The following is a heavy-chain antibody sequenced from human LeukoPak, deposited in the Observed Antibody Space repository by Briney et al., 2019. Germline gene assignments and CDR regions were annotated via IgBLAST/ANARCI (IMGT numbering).Heavy chain of an antibody. V-gene: IGHV3-30*18. CDR1: GXTXXXYG. CDR3: ANLMRSYYDY. J-gene: IGHJ4*02. Sequence: GXTXXXYGXXXVRQAPGKGLEWVAVISYDGSNKYYADSVKGRFTISRDNSKNTLYLRMNSLRAEDTAVYYCANLMRSYYDYWGQGTLVTVSS. CDR2: ISYDGSNK.